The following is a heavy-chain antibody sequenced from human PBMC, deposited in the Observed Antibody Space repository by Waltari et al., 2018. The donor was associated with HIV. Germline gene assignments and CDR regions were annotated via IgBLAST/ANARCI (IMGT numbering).Heavy chain of an antibody. CDR2: IWYDGINK. V-gene: IGHV3-33*01. CDR1: GFTFSSYG. D-gene: IGHD6-19*01. J-gene: IGHJ3*02. CDR3: ARDSPYSSGAFDI. Sequence: QVQLVESGGGVVQPGRSLRLSCAASGFTFSSYGMHWVRQAPGKGLEWVAVIWYDGINKYYADSVKGRFTISRDNSKNTLYLQMNSLRAEDTAVYYCARDSPYSSGAFDIWGQGTMVTVSS.